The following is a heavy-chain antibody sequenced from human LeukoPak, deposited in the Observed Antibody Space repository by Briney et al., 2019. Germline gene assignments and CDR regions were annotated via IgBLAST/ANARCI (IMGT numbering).Heavy chain of an antibody. D-gene: IGHD3-16*01. CDR1: GFPFSSYG. J-gene: IGHJ4*02. CDR3: AREASWGPDY. V-gene: IGHV3-48*01. CDR2: ISRTSDTL. Sequence: PGGSLRLSCAASGFPFSSYGINWVRQAPGKGLEWISFISRTSDTLYYADSVKGRFTISRDNVRNSLFLQMNSLRVEDTAVYFCAREASWGPDYWGQGTLVTVSS.